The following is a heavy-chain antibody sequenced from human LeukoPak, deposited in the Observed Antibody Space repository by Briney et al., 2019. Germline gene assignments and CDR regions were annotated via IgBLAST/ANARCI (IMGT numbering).Heavy chain of an antibody. J-gene: IGHJ4*02. CDR1: GGSISSYY. CDR3: AGGSVTGSGWDS. Sequence: PSETLSLTCTVSGGSISSYYWSWIRQPPGKGLEWIGYIYYSGSTNYNPSLKSRVTISVDTSKNQFSLQLNSVTPEDTAVYYCAGGSVTGSGWDSWGQGTLVTVSS. D-gene: IGHD6-19*01. CDR2: IYYSGST. V-gene: IGHV4-59*08.